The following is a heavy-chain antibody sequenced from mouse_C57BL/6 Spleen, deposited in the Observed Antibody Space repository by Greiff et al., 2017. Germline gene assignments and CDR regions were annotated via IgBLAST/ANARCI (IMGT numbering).Heavy chain of an antibody. CDR3: ASPYYYGSSYDWFAY. J-gene: IGHJ3*01. CDR1: GYTFTDYY. CDR2: IYPGSGNT. D-gene: IGHD1-1*01. V-gene: IGHV1-76*01. Sequence: QVQLQQSGAELVRPGASVKLSCKASGYTFTDYYINWVKQRPGQGLEWIARIYPGSGNTYYNEKFKGKATFTADTSSNTAYMQLSSLTTEDSAIYYCASPYYYGSSYDWFAYWGQGTLVTVSA.